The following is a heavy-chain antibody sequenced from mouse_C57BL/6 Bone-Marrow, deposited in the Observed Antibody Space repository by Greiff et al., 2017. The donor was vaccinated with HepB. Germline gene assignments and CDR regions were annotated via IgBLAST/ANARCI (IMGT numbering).Heavy chain of an antibody. CDR1: GYTFTSYW. J-gene: IGHJ4*01. CDR2: IHPNSGST. D-gene: IGHD1-1*01. V-gene: IGHV1-64*01. Sequence: QVQLQQPGAELVKPGASVKLSCKASGYTFTSYWMLWVKQRPGQGLEWIGMIHPNSGSTNYNEKFKSKATLTVDKSSSTVYMQLSSLTSEDSAVYYCPITTVVAPYYAMDYWGQGTSVTVSS. CDR3: PITTVVAPYYAMDY.